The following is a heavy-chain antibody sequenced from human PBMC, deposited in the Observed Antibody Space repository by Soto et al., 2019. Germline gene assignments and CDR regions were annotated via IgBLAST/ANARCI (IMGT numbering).Heavy chain of an antibody. CDR1: GGTFSSYV. D-gene: IGHD3-10*01. J-gene: IGHJ4*02. Sequence: QVQLVQSGAEVKKPGSSVKVSCKASGGTFSSYVISWVRQAPGQGLEWMGGIIPIFGTANYAQKFQGRVTITADESTSTAYMELSSLRSEDTAVYYCARGRYYYGSGSRYYFDYWGQGTLVTVSS. CDR3: ARGRYYYGSGSRYYFDY. CDR2: IIPIFGTA. V-gene: IGHV1-69*12.